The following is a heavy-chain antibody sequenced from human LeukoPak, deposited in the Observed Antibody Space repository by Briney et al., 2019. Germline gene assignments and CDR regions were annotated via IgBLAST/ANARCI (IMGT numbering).Heavy chain of an antibody. CDR2: ISWNSGSI. Sequence: GGSLRLSCAASGFTFDDYAMHWVRQAPGKGLEWVSGISWNSGSIGYADSVKGRFTISRDNAKNSLYLQMNSLRAEDMAFYYCAKDIGRLGELSPHFDYWGQGTLVTVSS. CDR1: GFTFDDYA. D-gene: IGHD3-16*02. J-gene: IGHJ4*02. V-gene: IGHV3-9*03. CDR3: AKDIGRLGELSPHFDY.